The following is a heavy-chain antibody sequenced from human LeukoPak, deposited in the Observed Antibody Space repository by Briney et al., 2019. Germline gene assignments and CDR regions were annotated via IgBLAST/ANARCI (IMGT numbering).Heavy chain of an antibody. CDR1: GFTLSSYA. V-gene: IGHV3-23*01. CDR3: AKDRELGMPAFDI. Sequence: GGSLRLSCVASGFTLSSYAVSWVRQAPGKGLQWVSSLGISGDYAWYAGSVKGRFTISRDSSKNTLYLQMNRLGAEDTAVYYCAKDRELGMPAFDIWGQGTMVTVSS. D-gene: IGHD7-27*01. J-gene: IGHJ3*02. CDR2: LGISGDYA.